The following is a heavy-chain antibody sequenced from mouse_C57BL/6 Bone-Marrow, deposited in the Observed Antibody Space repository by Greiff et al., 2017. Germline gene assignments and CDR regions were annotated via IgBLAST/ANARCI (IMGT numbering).Heavy chain of an antibody. Sequence: QVTLKESGAELARPGASVKLSCKASGYTFTSYGISWVKQRTGQGLEWIGEIYPRSGNTYYNEKFKGKATLTADKSSSTAYMELRSLTSEDSAVYFCARRTTVVDYYAMDYWGQGTSVTVSS. J-gene: IGHJ4*01. V-gene: IGHV1-81*01. D-gene: IGHD1-1*01. CDR1: GYTFTSYG. CDR2: IYPRSGNT. CDR3: ARRTTVVDYYAMDY.